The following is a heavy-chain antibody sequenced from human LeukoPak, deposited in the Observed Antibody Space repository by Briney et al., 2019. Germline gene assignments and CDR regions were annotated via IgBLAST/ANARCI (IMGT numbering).Heavy chain of an antibody. CDR3: AREGTGGYSYGYPTNYFDY. J-gene: IGHJ4*02. D-gene: IGHD5-18*01. V-gene: IGHV4-34*01. CDR1: GGSFSGYY. Sequence: SETLSLTCAVYGGSFSGYYWSWIRQPPGKGLEWIGEINHSGSTNSNPSLKSRVTISVDTSKSQFSLKLSSVTAADTAVYYCAREGTGGYSYGYPTNYFDYWGQGTLVTVSS. CDR2: INHSGST.